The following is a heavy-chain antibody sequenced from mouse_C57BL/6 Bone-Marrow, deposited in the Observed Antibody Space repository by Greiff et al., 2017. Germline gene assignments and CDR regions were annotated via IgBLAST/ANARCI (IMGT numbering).Heavy chain of an antibody. Sequence: VQLQQSGPELVKPGASVKISCKASGYAFSSSWMNWVKQRPGKGLEWLGRIYTGAGGTNYNGKFKGKATLTADKSSSTAYMQLSSLASEDSAVYFCSRSWDYEAMDYWGQGTSVTVSS. J-gene: IGHJ4*01. V-gene: IGHV1-82*01. CDR2: IYTGAGGT. CDR1: GYAFSSSW. CDR3: SRSWDYEAMDY.